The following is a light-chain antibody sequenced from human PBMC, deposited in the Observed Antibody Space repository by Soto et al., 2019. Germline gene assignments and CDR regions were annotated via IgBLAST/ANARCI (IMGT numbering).Light chain of an antibody. V-gene: IGKV1-39*01. Sequence: DIQMTQSPSSLSASVGDRVSITCRASQSISTHLSWYQQKPGKAPKLLIYGASTLQSGVPSRFSGSGSGTDFTLTISCLQSEDFATYYCQQYYSNVPITFGQGTRLEIK. CDR2: GAS. J-gene: IGKJ5*01. CDR3: QQYYSNVPIT. CDR1: QSISTH.